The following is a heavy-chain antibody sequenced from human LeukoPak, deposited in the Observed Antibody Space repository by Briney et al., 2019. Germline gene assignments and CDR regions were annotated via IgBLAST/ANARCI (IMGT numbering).Heavy chain of an antibody. CDR2: ISGSGAST. CDR1: GFTLSTNA. CDR3: ARADDYGREDY. V-gene: IGHV3-23*01. Sequence: GGSLRLSCLTSGFTLSTNAMSWVRQAPGKGLEWISGISGSGASTYYADSVKGRFTISRDNSKNTLYLQMNSLRAEDTAVYYCARADDYGREDYWGQGTLVTVSS. D-gene: IGHD4-17*01. J-gene: IGHJ4*02.